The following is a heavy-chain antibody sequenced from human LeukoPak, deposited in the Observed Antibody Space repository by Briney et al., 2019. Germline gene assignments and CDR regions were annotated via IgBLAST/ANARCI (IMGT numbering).Heavy chain of an antibody. V-gene: IGHV3-23*01. CDR1: GFTFSNYA. Sequence: GGSLRLSCAASGFTFSNYAMSWVRQAPGKGLEWVSVISGSGGSTYYAASVQGRFTISRDNSKNTLYLQMNGLRAEDTAVYYCARDPYSGSYGDYYYYYMDVWGKGTTVTISS. D-gene: IGHD1-26*01. CDR3: ARDPYSGSYGDYYYYYMDV. CDR2: ISGSGGST. J-gene: IGHJ6*03.